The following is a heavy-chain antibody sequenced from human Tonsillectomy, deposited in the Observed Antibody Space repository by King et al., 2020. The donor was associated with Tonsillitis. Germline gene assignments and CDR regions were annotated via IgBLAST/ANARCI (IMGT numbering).Heavy chain of an antibody. J-gene: IGHJ4*02. CDR1: GFTFGDYS. Sequence: VQLVESGADLVQPGRSLRLSCTTSGFTFGDYSMSWVRQAPGKGLEWVSLIRSNDYGGTTKYAASVKGRFTISRDDSKSIAYLHMNSLATEDTAVYYCTRRRGCGEIACSGSFDLWGQGTLVTVSS. D-gene: IGHD1-1*01. CDR3: TRRRGCGEIACSGSFDL. V-gene: IGHV3-49*04. CDR2: IRSNDYGGTT.